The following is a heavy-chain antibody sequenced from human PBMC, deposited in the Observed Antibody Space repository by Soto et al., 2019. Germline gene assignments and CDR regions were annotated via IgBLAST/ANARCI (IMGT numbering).Heavy chain of an antibody. V-gene: IGHV4-31*03. D-gene: IGHD4-17*01. CDR3: ARVDYGDYRFDY. CDR1: GGSISSGAYY. CDR2: IYHSGST. J-gene: IGHJ4*02. Sequence: QVQLQESGPGLVKPSQTLSLTCTVSGGSISSGAYYWSWIRQHPGKGLEWIGYIYHSGSTYYNPSLKSRATISLDTSKNQFSLNLSSLTAADTAVYYCARVDYGDYRFDYWGQGTLVTVSS.